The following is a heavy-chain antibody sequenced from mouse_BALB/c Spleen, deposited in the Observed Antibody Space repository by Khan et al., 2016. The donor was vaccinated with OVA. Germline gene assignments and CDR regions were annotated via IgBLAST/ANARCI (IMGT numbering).Heavy chain of an antibody. CDR1: GFTFSSYA. Sequence: EVELVESGGGLVKPGGSLKLSCSASGFTFSSYAMSWVRQTPEKRLELVATISSGGHYTFYPDSVKGRFTISRDNARNTLYLQMSSLRSEDTAMYYWARSLVDYHAMDYWGQGTSVTVSS. CDR2: ISSGGHYT. V-gene: IGHV5-9-3*01. J-gene: IGHJ4*01. CDR3: ARSLVDYHAMDY. D-gene: IGHD2-2*01.